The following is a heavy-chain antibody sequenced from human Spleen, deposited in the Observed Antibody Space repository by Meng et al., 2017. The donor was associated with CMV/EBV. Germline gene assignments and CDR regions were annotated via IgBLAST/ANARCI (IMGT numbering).Heavy chain of an antibody. CDR1: GYFISSGYY. CDR2: IYHSEST. Sequence: SETLSLTCTVSGYFISSGYYWGWIRQPPGKGLEWIGSIYHSESTYYNPSLKSRVSISVDTSKNQFSLTLISVTAADTAVYYCVRVATSYDFWSDYPTNHFYYFGYWGQGTLVTVSS. J-gene: IGHJ4*02. D-gene: IGHD3-3*01. V-gene: IGHV4-38-2*02. CDR3: VRVATSYDFWSDYPTNHFYYFGY.